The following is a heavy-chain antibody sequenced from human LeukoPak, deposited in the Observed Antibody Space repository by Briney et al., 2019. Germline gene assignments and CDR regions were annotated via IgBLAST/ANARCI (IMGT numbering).Heavy chain of an antibody. J-gene: IGHJ6*03. V-gene: IGHV3-23*01. CDR1: GFTFSSYA. D-gene: IGHD3-9*01. CDR3: AKDDWLGGFVAPFRGYYMDV. CDR2: ISGSGGST. Sequence: GGSLRLSCAASGFTFSSYAMSWVRQAPGKGLEWVSAISGSGGSTYYADSVKGRFTISRDNSKNTLYLQMNSLRAEDTAVCYCAKDDWLGGFVAPFRGYYMDVWGKGTTVTVSS.